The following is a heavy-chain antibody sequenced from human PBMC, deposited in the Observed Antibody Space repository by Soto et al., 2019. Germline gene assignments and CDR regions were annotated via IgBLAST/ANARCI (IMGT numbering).Heavy chain of an antibody. CDR1: GGSISSGGYY. CDR2: IYYSGST. D-gene: IGHD3-10*01. V-gene: IGHV4-31*03. CDR3: AREADLYYYGSGSQKVKEYYYYYYGMDV. J-gene: IGHJ6*02. Sequence: PSETLSLTCTVSGGSISSGGYYWSWIRQHPGKGLEWIGYIYYSGSTYYNPSLKSRVTISVDTSKNQFSLKLSSVTAADTAVYYCAREADLYYYGSGSQKVKEYYYYYYGMDVWGQGTTVTVSS.